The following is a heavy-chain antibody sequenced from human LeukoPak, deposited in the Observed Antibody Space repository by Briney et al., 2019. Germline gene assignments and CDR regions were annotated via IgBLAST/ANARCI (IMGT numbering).Heavy chain of an antibody. J-gene: IGHJ4*02. CDR2: IYYSGST. CDR1: GGSISSYY. D-gene: IGHD5-18*01. Sequence: PSETLSLTCTVSGGSISSYYWSWIRQPPGKGLEWIGYIYYSGSTNYNPSLKSRVTISVDTSKNQFSLKLSSVTAADTAVYYCSGYSFPDTVDYWGQGTLVTVSS. V-gene: IGHV4-59*01. CDR3: SGYSFPDTVDY.